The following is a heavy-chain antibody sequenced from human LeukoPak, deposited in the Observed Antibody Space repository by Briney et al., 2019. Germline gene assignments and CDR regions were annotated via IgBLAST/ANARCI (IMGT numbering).Heavy chain of an antibody. CDR1: DGSISSGGYY. Sequence: SQTLSLTCTVSDGSISSGGYYWSWIRQHPGKGLEWIGYIYYSGSTYYNPSLKSRVTISVDTSKNQFSLKLSSVTAADTAVYYCARTYDFWSGFRFDPWGQGTLVTVSS. V-gene: IGHV4-31*03. D-gene: IGHD3-3*01. CDR3: ARTYDFWSGFRFDP. J-gene: IGHJ5*02. CDR2: IYYSGST.